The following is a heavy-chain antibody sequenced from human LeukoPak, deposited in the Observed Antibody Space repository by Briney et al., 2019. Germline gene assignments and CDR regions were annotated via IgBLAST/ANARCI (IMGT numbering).Heavy chain of an antibody. CDR1: GGSISSYY. CDR2: IYYSGST. D-gene: IGHD1-14*01. J-gene: IGHJ4*02. Sequence: PSETLSLTCTVSGGSISSYYWSWIRQPPGKGLEWIGYIYYSGSTNYNPSLKSRVTISVDTSKNQFSLKLSSETAADTAVYYCARHREGTLDYWGQGTLVTVSS. V-gene: IGHV4-59*08. CDR3: ARHREGTLDY.